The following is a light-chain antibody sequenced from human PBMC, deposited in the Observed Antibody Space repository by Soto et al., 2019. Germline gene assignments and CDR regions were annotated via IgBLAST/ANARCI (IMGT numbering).Light chain of an antibody. V-gene: IGKV1-5*03. J-gene: IGKJ1*01. CDR3: LQDHDDSWT. CDR2: KAS. CDR1: QSISSW. Sequence: DIQVTQSPSTLPASVGDRVTITCRASQSISSWLAWYQQKPGKAPRLLIYKASDLESGVPSRFRGSRSGTEFTLTVSSLQPEDFATYYCLQDHDDSWTFGQGTKVDIK.